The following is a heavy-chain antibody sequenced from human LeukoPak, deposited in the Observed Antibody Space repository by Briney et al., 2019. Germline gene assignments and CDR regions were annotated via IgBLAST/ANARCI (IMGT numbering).Heavy chain of an antibody. J-gene: IGHJ3*02. D-gene: IGHD4-17*01. Sequence: GALRLSCAASGFTFSSYGMHWVRQAPGKGLERVAVISYDGSNKYCADSVKGRFTISRDNSKNTLYLQMNSLRAEDTAVYYCAKLPTVTTPSDAFDIWGQGTMVTVSS. CDR2: ISYDGSNK. V-gene: IGHV3-30*18. CDR1: GFTFSSYG. CDR3: AKLPTVTTPSDAFDI.